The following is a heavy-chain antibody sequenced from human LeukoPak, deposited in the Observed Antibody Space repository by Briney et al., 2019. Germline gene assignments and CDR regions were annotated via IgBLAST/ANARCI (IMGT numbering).Heavy chain of an antibody. CDR2: ISAYNGNT. V-gene: IGHV1-18*01. CDR1: GYTFTSYG. D-gene: IGHD3-16*02. J-gene: IGHJ6*03. Sequence: GASVKVSCKASGYTFTSYGISWVRQAPGQGLEWMGWISAYNGNTNYAQKLQGRVTMTTDTSTSTAYMELRSLRSDDTAVYYCARVRSYRYTVLYYYYYYYYMDVWGKGTTVTVSS. CDR3: ARVRSYRYTVLYYYYYYYYMDV.